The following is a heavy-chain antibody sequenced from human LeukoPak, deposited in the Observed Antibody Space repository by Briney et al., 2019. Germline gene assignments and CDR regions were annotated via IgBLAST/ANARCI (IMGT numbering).Heavy chain of an antibody. CDR3: ARARYGGNYYFDY. CDR2: INSDGSST. CDR1: GFTFSSYW. D-gene: IGHD4-23*01. V-gene: IGHV3-74*01. Sequence: AGGSLRLSCAASGFTFSSYWMHWVRQAPGKGLVWVSRINSDGSSTSYADSVKGRFTISRDNAKNTLYLQMNSLRAEATAVYYCARARYGGNYYFDYWGQGTLVTISS. J-gene: IGHJ4*02.